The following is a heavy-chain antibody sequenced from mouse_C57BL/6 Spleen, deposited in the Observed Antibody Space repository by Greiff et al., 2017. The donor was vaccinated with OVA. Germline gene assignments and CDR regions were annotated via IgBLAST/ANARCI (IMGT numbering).Heavy chain of an antibody. CDR1: GYTFTNYW. Sequence: QVQLQQSGAELVRPGTSVKMSCKASGYTFTNYWIGWAKQRPGHGLEWIGDIYPGGGYTNYNEKFKGKATLTADKSSSTAYMQFSSLTSEDSAIYYCARIGDDAMDYWGQGTSVTVSS. D-gene: IGHD3-1*01. J-gene: IGHJ4*01. CDR2: IYPGGGYT. CDR3: ARIGDDAMDY. V-gene: IGHV1-63*01.